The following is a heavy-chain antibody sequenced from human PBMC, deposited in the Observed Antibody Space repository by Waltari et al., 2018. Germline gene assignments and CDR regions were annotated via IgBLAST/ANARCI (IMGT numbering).Heavy chain of an antibody. Sequence: EVQLVQSGAEVKEPGDSLKISCKNSAYSLTSFWSGWVRQMPVKGLEWMGVTYPGDSETRSSPSFTGQGTMSVDHSINTRCLHWNTLKASDTAMYYCVVGWRQLGEGSVFWGQGTLVTVSS. CDR1: AYSLTSFW. D-gene: IGHD5-12*01. CDR2: TYPGDSET. V-gene: IGHV5-51*03. CDR3: VVGWRQLGEGSVF. J-gene: IGHJ4*02.